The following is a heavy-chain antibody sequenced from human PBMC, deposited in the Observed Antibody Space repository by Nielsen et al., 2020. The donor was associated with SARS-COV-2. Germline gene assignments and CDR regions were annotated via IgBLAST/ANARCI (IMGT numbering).Heavy chain of an antibody. V-gene: IGHV1-18*01. CDR1: GYPFSGYG. CDR3: ARKSGWYGCY. D-gene: IGHD6-19*01. CDR2: SSVYNGNT. Sequence: ASVKVSCKASGYPFSGYGITWVRQAPGQGLEWMGWSSVYNGNTKYEQKFQGRVTMTRNTSISTAYMELSSLRSEDTAVYYCARKSGWYGCYWGQGTLVTVSS. J-gene: IGHJ4*02.